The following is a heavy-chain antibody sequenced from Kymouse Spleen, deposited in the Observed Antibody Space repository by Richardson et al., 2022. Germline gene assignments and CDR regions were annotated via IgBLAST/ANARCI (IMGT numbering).Heavy chain of an antibody. D-gene: IGHD1-1*01,IGHD2-2*02,IGHD2-21*02. CDR3: AREEHTPLVQYPVYFDY. Sequence: QVQLVQSGAEVKKPGASVKVSCKASGYTFTSYAMHWVRQAPGQRLEWMGWINAGNGNTKYSQKFQGRVTITRDTSASTAYMELSSLRSEDTAVYYCAREEHTPLVQYPVYFDYWGQGTLVTVSS. V-gene: IGHV1-3*01. CDR2: INAGNGNT. CDR1: GYTFTSYA. J-gene: IGHJ4*02.